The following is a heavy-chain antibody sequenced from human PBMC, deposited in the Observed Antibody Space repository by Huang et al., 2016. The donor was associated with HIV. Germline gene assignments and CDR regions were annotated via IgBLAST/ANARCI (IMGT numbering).Heavy chain of an antibody. CDR2: IYSGGTT. CDR3: AKEGDTGAALGY. Sequence: EVQLVESGGGLIQPGGSLRLSCAASGFTVSTTYMTWVRQAPGKGLEWVSLIYSGGTTYYADSVKCRFTISRDDSENTLYLHMTSLRAGDTAVYYCAKEGDTGAALGYWGQGTLVTVS. V-gene: IGHV3-53*01. J-gene: IGHJ4*02. CDR1: GFTVSTTY. D-gene: IGHD2-8*02.